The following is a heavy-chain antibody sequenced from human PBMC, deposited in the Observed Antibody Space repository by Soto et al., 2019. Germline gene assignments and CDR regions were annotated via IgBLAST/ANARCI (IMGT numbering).Heavy chain of an antibody. D-gene: IGHD3-10*01. CDR3: ARENDRITMVRQASVRPNRYFDY. CDR2: INHSGST. J-gene: IGHJ4*02. Sequence: SETLSLTCAVYGGSFSGYYWSWIRQPPGKGLEWIGEINHSGSTNYNPSLKSRVTISVDTSKNQFSLKLSSVTAADTAVYYCARENDRITMVRQASVRPNRYFDYWGQGTLVTVSS. CDR1: GGSFSGYY. V-gene: IGHV4-34*01.